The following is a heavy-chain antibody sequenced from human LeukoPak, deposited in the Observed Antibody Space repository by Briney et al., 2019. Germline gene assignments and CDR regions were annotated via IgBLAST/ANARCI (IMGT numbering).Heavy chain of an antibody. CDR2: ISSSSSYI. CDR3: ARDPNPYYDFWSGYPTLGY. V-gene: IGHV3-21*01. CDR1: GFTFSSYS. Sequence: GGSLRLSCAASGFTFSSYSMNWVRQAPGKGLEWVSSISSSSSYIYYAGSVKGRFTISRDNAKNSLYLQMNSLRAEDTAVYYCARDPNPYYDFWSGYPTLGYWGQGTLVTVSS. J-gene: IGHJ4*02. D-gene: IGHD3-3*01.